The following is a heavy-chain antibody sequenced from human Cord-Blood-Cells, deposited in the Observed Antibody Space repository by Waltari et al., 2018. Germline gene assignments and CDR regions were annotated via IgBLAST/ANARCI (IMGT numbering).Heavy chain of an antibody. J-gene: IGHJ4*02. V-gene: IGHV3-7*01. Sequence: EVQLVESGGGWVQPGWSLTLSCGASGFTSSSHWISWVRQAPGKGLEWVANIKRDGSEKYYVDSVKSRFTISRENAKNSLYLQMSSLRAEDTAVYYCARVKWLNFDYWGQGTLVTVSS. D-gene: IGHD6-19*01. CDR2: IKRDGSEK. CDR3: ARVKWLNFDY. CDR1: GFTSSSHW.